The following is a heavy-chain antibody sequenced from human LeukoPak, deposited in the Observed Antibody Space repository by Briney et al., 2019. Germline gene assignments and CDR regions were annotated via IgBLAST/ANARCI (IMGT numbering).Heavy chain of an antibody. CDR1: GYTFTSYY. J-gene: IGHJ6*03. CDR3: ARVGDSSGYYYGNSDYYYMDV. Sequence: ASVKVSCKASGYTFTSYYMHWVRQAPGQGLEWMGIINPSGGSTSYAQKFQGRVTMTRDTSTSTVYMELSSLRSEDTAVYYCARVGDSSGYYYGNSDYYYMDVWGKGTTVTVSS. CDR2: INPSGGST. V-gene: IGHV1-46*01. D-gene: IGHD3-22*01.